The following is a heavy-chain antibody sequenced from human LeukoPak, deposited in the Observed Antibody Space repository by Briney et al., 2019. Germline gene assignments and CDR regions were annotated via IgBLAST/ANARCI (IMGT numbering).Heavy chain of an antibody. CDR2: INHSGST. V-gene: IGHV4-34*01. Sequence: SETLSLTCAVYGGSFSGYYWSWIRQPPGKGLEWIGEINHSGSTNYNPSLKSRVTISVDTSKNQFSLKLSSVTAADTAVYYCARNYCSSTSCPEDAFDIWGQGTLVTVSS. CDR1: GGSFSGYY. CDR3: ARNYCSSTSCPEDAFDI. D-gene: IGHD2-2*01. J-gene: IGHJ4*02.